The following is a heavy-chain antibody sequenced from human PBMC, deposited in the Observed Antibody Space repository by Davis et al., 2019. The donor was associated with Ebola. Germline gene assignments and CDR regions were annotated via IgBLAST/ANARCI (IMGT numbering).Heavy chain of an antibody. CDR2: INSDGKIT. V-gene: IGHV3-74*01. CDR3: VRGGGTFDS. D-gene: IGHD3-10*01. J-gene: IGHJ4*02. Sequence: GESLKISCVASGFPFSNYWMQWVRQAPGKGLVWVSRINSDGKITSYADSVKGRFTISRDDASNTLFLQMRGLRVEDTAIYYCVRGGGTFDSWGQGTLVAVSS. CDR1: GFPFSNYW.